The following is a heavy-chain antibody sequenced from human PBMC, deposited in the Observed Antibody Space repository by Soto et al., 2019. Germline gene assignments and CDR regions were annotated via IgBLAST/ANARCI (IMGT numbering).Heavy chain of an antibody. D-gene: IGHD6-13*01. CDR3: AHGAAAGGDEYNWFDP. CDR2: IYWDDDK. CDR1: GFSLSTSGVG. V-gene: IGHV2-5*02. Sequence: QITLKESGPTLVKPTQTLTLTCTFSGFSLSTSGVGVGWIRQPPGKALEWLALIYWDDDKRYSPSLKSRLTITKDTSKIQVVLTMTNMDPVDTATYYCAHGAAAGGDEYNWFDPWGQGTLVTVSS. J-gene: IGHJ5*02.